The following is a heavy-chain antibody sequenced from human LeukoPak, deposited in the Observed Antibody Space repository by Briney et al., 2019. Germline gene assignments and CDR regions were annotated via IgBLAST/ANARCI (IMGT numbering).Heavy chain of an antibody. CDR3: ARIEYSSSSHFYYYYYYMDV. V-gene: IGHV5-51*01. CDR1: GYSFTSYW. Sequence: GESLKISCKGSGYSFTSYWIGWVRQMPGKGLEWMGIIYPGDSDTRYSPSFQGQVTISADKSISTAYLQWSSLKASDTAMYYCARIEYSSSSHFYYYYYYMDVWGQGTTVTVSS. CDR2: IYPGDSDT. J-gene: IGHJ6*03. D-gene: IGHD6-6*01.